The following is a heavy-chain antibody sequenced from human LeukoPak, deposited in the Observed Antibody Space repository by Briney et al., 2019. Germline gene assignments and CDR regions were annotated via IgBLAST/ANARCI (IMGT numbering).Heavy chain of an antibody. D-gene: IGHD2-21*02. CDR3: VKVRAYCGGDCLYYYGMDV. Sequence: QAGGSLRLSCAASGFTFSSYGMHWVRQAPGKGLEWVAVIWYDGSNKYYADSVKGRFTISRDNSKNTLYLQMNSLRAEDTAVYYCVKVRAYCGGDCLYYYGMDVWGQGTTVTVSS. CDR2: IWYDGSNK. CDR1: GFTFSSYG. V-gene: IGHV3-33*06. J-gene: IGHJ6*02.